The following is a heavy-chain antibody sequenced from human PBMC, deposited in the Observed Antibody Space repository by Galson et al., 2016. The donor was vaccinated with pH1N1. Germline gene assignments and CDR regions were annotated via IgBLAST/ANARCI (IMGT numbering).Heavy chain of an antibody. CDR3: ARALRPVSIPSEAVDI. J-gene: IGHJ3*02. CDR2: ISPYSGNT. Sequence: SVKVSCKASGYTFTIYGTSWVRQAPGQGLEWMGWISPYSGNTKYAQKVQGRVTMTTEKSTGTSYMELRSLTSDDTAVYFCARALRPVSIPSEAVDIWGQGTTVTVSS. D-gene: IGHD2/OR15-2a*01. CDR1: GYTFTIYG. V-gene: IGHV1-18*01.